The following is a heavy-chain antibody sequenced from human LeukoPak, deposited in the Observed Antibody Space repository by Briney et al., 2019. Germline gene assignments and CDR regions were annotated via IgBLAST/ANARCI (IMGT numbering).Heavy chain of an antibody. CDR2: ISAYNGNT. CDR1: GYTFTSYG. V-gene: IGHV1-18*01. CDR3: ARATPLPPRVNWFDP. Sequence: ASVKVSCKASGYTFTSYGISWVRQAPGQGLEWMGWISAYNGNTNYAQKLQGRVTMTTDTSTSTAYMELRSLRSDDTAVYYCARATPLPPRVNWFDPWGQGTLVTVSS. J-gene: IGHJ5*02.